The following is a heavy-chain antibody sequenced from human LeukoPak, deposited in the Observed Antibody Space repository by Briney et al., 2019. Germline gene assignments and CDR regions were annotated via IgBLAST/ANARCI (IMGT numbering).Heavy chain of an antibody. Sequence: GASVKVSCKASGGTFSSYAISWVRQAPGQGLEWMGGIIPIFGTANYAQKFQGRVTITADESTSTAYMELSSLRSEDTAVYYCARDTLGLEYSSSSGGWFDPWGQGTLVTVSS. J-gene: IGHJ5*02. CDR2: IIPIFGTA. CDR1: GGTFSSYA. CDR3: ARDTLGLEYSSSSGGWFDP. V-gene: IGHV1-69*13. D-gene: IGHD6-6*01.